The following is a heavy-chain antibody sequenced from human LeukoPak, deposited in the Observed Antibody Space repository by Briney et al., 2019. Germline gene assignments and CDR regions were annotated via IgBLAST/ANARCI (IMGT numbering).Heavy chain of an antibody. J-gene: IGHJ4*02. Sequence: GGSLRLSCAASRFTFSNYAMTWVRQAPGKGLEGVSAISGSGGSTYYPDSVRGRFTISRDNSKNTLYLQIDSLRAEDTALYYCARTLVGATSGPDYYFDSSGQGTLVTVSS. D-gene: IGHD1-26*01. V-gene: IGHV3-23*01. CDR2: ISGSGGST. CDR1: RFTFSNYA. CDR3: ARTLVGATSGPDYYFDS.